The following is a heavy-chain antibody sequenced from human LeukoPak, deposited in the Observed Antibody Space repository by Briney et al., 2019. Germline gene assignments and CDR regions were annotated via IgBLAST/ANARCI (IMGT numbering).Heavy chain of an antibody. J-gene: IGHJ4*02. Sequence: SETLSLTCTVSGGSISSYYWSWIRQPPGKGLEWIGYIYYSGSTHYNPSLKSRVTISLEMSKHQFSLNLTSVTAADTAVYYCASNTGTVFDYWGQGALVTVSS. CDR2: IYYSGST. D-gene: IGHD7-27*01. CDR3: ASNTGTVFDY. CDR1: GGSISSYY. V-gene: IGHV4-59*01.